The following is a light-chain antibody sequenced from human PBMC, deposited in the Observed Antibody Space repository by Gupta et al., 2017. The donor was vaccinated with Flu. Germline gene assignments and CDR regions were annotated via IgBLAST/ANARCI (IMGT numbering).Light chain of an antibody. Sequence: ATLSVSPGERATLACRASQSVSSNLAWYQQKPGQAPRLLIYGASTRATGIPTRFSGSGSGKEFTLTISSLQSEDFAVYYFQQYKNWPPITFGGGTKVEIK. J-gene: IGKJ4*01. CDR2: GAS. V-gene: IGKV3-15*01. CDR3: QQYKNWPPIT. CDR1: QSVSSN.